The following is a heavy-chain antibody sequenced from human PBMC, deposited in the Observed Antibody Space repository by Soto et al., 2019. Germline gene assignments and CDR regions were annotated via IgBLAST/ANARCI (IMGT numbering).Heavy chain of an antibody. V-gene: IGHV1-18*04. CDR2: ISAYNGNT. CDR3: ARDLRIFFDILTGPDAFDI. CDR1: GYTFTGYY. D-gene: IGHD3-9*01. Sequence: ASVKVSCKASGYTFTGYYMHWVRQAPGQGLEWMGWISAYNGNTNYAQKLQGRVTMTTDTSTSTAYMELRSLRSDDTAVYYCARDLRIFFDILTGPDAFDIWGQGTMVTVSS. J-gene: IGHJ3*02.